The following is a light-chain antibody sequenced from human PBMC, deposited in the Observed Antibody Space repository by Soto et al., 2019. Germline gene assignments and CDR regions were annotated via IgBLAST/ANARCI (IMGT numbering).Light chain of an antibody. Sequence: SYELTQPPSVSVAPGKTARITCGGTNIGSKSVHWYQQKPGQAPVLVIYYDSDRPSGIPERFSGSNSGNTATLTISRVEAWDEADYYCQVWDSSSDYVVFGGGTKLTVL. V-gene: IGLV3-21*04. CDR2: YDS. J-gene: IGLJ2*01. CDR3: QVWDSSSDYVV. CDR1: NIGSKS.